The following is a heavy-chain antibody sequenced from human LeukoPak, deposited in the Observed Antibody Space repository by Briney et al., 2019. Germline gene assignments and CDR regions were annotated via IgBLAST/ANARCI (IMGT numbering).Heavy chain of an antibody. CDR1: GGSISSGSYY. Sequence: SETLSLTCTVSGGSISSGSYYWSWIRQPAGKGLEWIGRIYTSGSTNYNPSLTSRVTISVDTSKNQFSLKLSSVTTADTAVYYCARVVGGSGSYSYMDVWGKGTTVTISS. CDR2: IYTSGST. J-gene: IGHJ6*03. V-gene: IGHV4-61*02. CDR3: ARVVGGSGSYSYMDV. D-gene: IGHD3-10*01.